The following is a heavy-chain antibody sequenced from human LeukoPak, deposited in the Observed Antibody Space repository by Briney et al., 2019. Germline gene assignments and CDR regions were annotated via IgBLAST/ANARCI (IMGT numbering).Heavy chain of an antibody. CDR2: ISGSTNNT. Sequence: GGSLRLSCAASGFTFSTYAMSWVRQAPGKGLEWVSTISGSTNNTYYADSVKGRFTISRDNSKSTLYLQMNSLRAEDTAIYYCAKRPDSRKGGWFDPWGQGTLVTVSS. V-gene: IGHV3-23*01. D-gene: IGHD3-16*01. CDR3: AKRPDSRKGGWFDP. CDR1: GFTFSTYA. J-gene: IGHJ5*02.